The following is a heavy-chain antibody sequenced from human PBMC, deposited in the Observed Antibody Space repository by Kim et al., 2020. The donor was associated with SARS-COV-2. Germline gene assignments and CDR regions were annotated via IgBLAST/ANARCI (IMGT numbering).Heavy chain of an antibody. Sequence: SADVVKRRFTIPRDNATNSLYLQMNSLRAEDTAVYYCATLPTAIYYGMDVWGQGTTVTVSS. D-gene: IGHD2-2*01. CDR3: ATLPTAIYYGMDV. V-gene: IGHV3-11*03. J-gene: IGHJ6*02.